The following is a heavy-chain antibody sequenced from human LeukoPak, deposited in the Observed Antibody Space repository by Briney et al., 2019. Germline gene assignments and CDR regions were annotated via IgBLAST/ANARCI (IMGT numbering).Heavy chain of an antibody. V-gene: IGHV3-11*06. CDR2: ISSSSSYT. Sequence: PGGSLRLSCAASGFTFSDYYMSWIRQAPGKGLEWVSYISSSSSYTNYADSVKGRFTISGDNAKNSLYLQMNSLRAEDTAVYYCARDLDGVSFDYWGQGTLVTVSS. J-gene: IGHJ4*02. CDR1: GFTFSDYY. CDR3: ARDLDGVSFDY. D-gene: IGHD1-1*01.